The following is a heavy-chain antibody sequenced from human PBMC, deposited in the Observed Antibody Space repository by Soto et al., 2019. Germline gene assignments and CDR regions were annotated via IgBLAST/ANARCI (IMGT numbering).Heavy chain of an antibody. V-gene: IGHV3-23*01. D-gene: IGHD6-19*01. CDR3: AKAAPMTSSGWYIAP. Sequence: DVQLLESGGGLVQPGGSLRLSCAASGFTFSSYAMTWVRQAPGKGLEWVSGVSGSGGTTYYGDSVKGRFTISRDNSKNTLYLQMNSLRAEDTAVYYCAKAAPMTSSGWYIAPWGQGTPVSVSS. CDR2: VSGSGGTT. CDR1: GFTFSSYA. J-gene: IGHJ5*02.